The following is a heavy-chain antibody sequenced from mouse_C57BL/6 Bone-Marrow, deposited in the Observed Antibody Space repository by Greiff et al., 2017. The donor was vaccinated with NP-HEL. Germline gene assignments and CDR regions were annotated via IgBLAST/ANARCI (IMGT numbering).Heavy chain of an antibody. CDR2: ISYDGSN. V-gene: IGHV3-6*01. CDR3: ARGRFAY. Sequence: DVKLVESGPGLVKPSQSLSLTCSVTGYSITSGYYWNWIRQFPGNKLEWMGYISYDGSNNYNPSLKNRISITRDTSKNQFFLKLNSVTTEDTATYYCARGRFAYWGQGTLVTVSA. CDR1: GYSITSGYY. J-gene: IGHJ3*01.